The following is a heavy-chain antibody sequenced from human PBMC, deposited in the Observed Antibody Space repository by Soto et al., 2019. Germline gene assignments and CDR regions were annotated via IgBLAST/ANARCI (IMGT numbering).Heavy chain of an antibody. Sequence: ASVKVSCKASGGTFSSYAISWVRQAPGQGLEWMGGIIPIFGTANYAQKFQGRVTITADESTSTAYMELSSLRSEDTAVYYCATQLPGTRNPLDYWGQGTLVTVSS. CDR2: IIPIFGTA. D-gene: IGHD1-1*01. J-gene: IGHJ4*02. CDR1: GGTFSSYA. V-gene: IGHV1-69*13. CDR3: ATQLPGTRNPLDY.